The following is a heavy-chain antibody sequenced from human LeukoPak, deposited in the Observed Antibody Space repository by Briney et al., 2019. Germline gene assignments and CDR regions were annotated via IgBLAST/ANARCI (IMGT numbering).Heavy chain of an antibody. Sequence: PGGSLRLSCAASGFTFSSYAMSWVRQAPGKGLEWVSAIGGSGGSTYYADSVKGRFTISRDNSKNTLFLQMNSLRAEDTAVYYCVKEPGNISAGYWGQGTLVTVSS. CDR1: GFTFSSYA. V-gene: IGHV3-23*01. CDR3: VKEPGNISAGY. J-gene: IGHJ4*02. CDR2: IGGSGGST. D-gene: IGHD2/OR15-2a*01.